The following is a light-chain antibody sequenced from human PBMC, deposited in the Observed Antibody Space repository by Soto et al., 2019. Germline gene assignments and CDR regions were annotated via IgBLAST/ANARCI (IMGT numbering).Light chain of an antibody. CDR2: RAS. CDR3: QQYGSSRWT. J-gene: IGKJ1*01. V-gene: IGKV3-20*01. Sequence: IALTQSPATVSVSPGDRVTLSCWASQNIYSNLGWYQQRPGQAPRLIIYRASARPTGIPARFSGSGSGTDFTLTISRLEPEDFAVYYCQQYGSSRWTFGQGTKVDIK. CDR1: QNIYSN.